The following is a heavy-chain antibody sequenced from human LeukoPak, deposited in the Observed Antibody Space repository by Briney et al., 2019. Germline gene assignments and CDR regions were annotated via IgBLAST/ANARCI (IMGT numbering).Heavy chain of an antibody. CDR3: ATKRGYNYGLDY. V-gene: IGHV3-33*03. Sequence: GGSLRLSCAASGFTFSSYGMHWVRQAPGKGLEWVAVIWYDGNNKYYAESVKGRFTISRDNSKNTVYPQMNSLRAEDTAVYYCATKRGYNYGLDYWGQGTLVTVSS. CDR1: GFTFSSYG. CDR2: IWYDGNNK. J-gene: IGHJ4*02. D-gene: IGHD5-18*01.